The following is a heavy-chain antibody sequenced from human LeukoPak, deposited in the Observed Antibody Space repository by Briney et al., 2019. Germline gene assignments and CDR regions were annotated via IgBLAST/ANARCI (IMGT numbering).Heavy chain of an antibody. CDR2: INPNSGGT. J-gene: IGHJ6*03. D-gene: IGHD2-15*01. Sequence: ASVKVSCKASGYTFTGYYMHWVRQAPGQGLEWMGWINPNSGGTNYAQKLQGRVTMTTDTSTSTAYMELRSLRSDDTAVYYCARDPSRYCSGGSCYFFRGYVNYYYYMDVWGKGTTVTVSS. V-gene: IGHV1-2*02. CDR3: ARDPSRYCSGGSCYFFRGYVNYYYYMDV. CDR1: GYTFTGYY.